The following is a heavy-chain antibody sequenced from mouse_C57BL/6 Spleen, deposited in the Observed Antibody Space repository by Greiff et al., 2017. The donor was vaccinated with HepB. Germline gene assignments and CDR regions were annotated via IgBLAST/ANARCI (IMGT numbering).Heavy chain of an antibody. CDR1: GYTFTSYW. CDR2: IDPSDSYT. J-gene: IGHJ3*01. D-gene: IGHD1-1*01. CDR3: ASYYYGSSYDLGWFAY. V-gene: IGHV1-69*01. Sequence: QVQLQQPGAELVMPGASVKLSCKASGYTFTSYWMHWVKQRPGQGLEWIGEIDPSDSYTNYNQKFKGKSTLTVDKSSSTAYMQLSSLTSEDSAVYYCASYYYGSSYDLGWFAYWGQGTLVTVSA.